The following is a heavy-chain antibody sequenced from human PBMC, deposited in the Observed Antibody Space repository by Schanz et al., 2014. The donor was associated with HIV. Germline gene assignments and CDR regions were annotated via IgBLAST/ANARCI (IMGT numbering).Heavy chain of an antibody. D-gene: IGHD4-4*01. J-gene: IGHJ4*02. CDR3: ANDPELTTITGYFDS. Sequence: EVQMVESGGGVVQPGRSLRLSCAASGFTLSNSAMHWVRQAPGKGLEWVSSISAGGRDTYYADSVKGRFTISRDNSKNTLYLQMNRLRAEDTALYFCANDPELTTITGYFDSWGQGTLVTVSS. CDR2: ISAGGRDT. CDR1: GFTLSNSA. V-gene: IGHV3-23*04.